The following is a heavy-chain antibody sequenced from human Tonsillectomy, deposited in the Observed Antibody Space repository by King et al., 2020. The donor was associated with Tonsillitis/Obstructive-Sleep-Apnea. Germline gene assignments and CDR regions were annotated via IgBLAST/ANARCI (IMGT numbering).Heavy chain of an antibody. D-gene: IGHD3-3*01. V-gene: IGHV3-11*05. J-gene: IGHJ3*02. CDR3: AGDPRPVEWLLTPDAFDI. Sequence: VQLVESGGGLVKPGGALRLSCAASGFTFSDYYMSLIRQAPGKGLEGVSYISRSSSSTNSADTVKGRFIISRDNAKNSLYLQMNSLRPEDTAVYYCAGDPRPVEWLLTPDAFDIWGQGTMVTVSS. CDR2: ISRSSSST. CDR1: GFTFSDYY.